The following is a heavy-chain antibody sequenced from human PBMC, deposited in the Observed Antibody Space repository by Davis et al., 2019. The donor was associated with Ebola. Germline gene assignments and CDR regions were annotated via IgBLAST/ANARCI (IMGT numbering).Heavy chain of an antibody. Sequence: SVKVSCKASGYTFTSYYMHWVRQAPGQGLEWMGIINHSGGSTSYEQKFQGRVNMTRDTSTSTVYMELSSLRSEDTAVYYCAREVPGSGGALDNWGQGTLATVSS. J-gene: IGHJ4*02. CDR1: GYTFTSYY. D-gene: IGHD6-19*01. CDR2: INHSGGST. CDR3: AREVPGSGGALDN. V-gene: IGHV1-46*01.